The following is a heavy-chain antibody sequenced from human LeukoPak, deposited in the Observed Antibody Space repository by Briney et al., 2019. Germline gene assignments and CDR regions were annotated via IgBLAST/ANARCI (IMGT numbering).Heavy chain of an antibody. Sequence: GGSLRLSCAASGFTVSSNYMSWVRQAPGKGLEWVSVIYSGDSTYYADSVKGRFTISRDNSKNTLYLQMNSLRAKDTAVYHCARVNYGDYSTYYFDYWGQGTLVTVSS. J-gene: IGHJ4*02. D-gene: IGHD4-17*01. CDR2: IYSGDST. CDR1: GFTVSSNY. V-gene: IGHV3-53*01. CDR3: ARVNYGDYSTYYFDY.